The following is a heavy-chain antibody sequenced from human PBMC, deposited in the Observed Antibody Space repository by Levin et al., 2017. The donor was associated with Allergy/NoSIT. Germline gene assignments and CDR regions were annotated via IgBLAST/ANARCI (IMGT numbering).Heavy chain of an antibody. J-gene: IGHJ6*03. V-gene: IGHV4-59*01. CDR3: ARGVESPQWLVGSGYYYYYMDV. CDR1: GGSISSYY. CDR2: IYYSGST. Sequence: SETLSLTCTVSGGSISSYYWSWIRQPPGKGLEWIGYIYYSGSTNYNPSLKSRVTISVDTSKNQFSLKLSSVTAADTAVYYCARGVESPQWLVGSGYYYYYMDVWGKGTTVTVSS. D-gene: IGHD6-19*01.